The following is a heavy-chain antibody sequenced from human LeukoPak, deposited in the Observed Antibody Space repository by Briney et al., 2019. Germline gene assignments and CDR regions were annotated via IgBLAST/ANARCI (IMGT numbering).Heavy chain of an antibody. Sequence: GGSLRLSCAASGFTFSSYSMNWVRQAPGKGLEWVSSISSSSSYIYYADSVKGRFTISRDNAKNSLYLQMNSLRAEDTAVYYCARDSGDYGDYPFDSWGQGTLVTVSS. J-gene: IGHJ4*02. CDR2: ISSSSSYI. CDR3: ARDSGDYGDYPFDS. D-gene: IGHD4-17*01. V-gene: IGHV3-21*01. CDR1: GFTFSSYS.